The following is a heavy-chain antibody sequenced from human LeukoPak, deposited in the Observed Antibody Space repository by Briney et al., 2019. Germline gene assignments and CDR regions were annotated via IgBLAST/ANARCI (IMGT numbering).Heavy chain of an antibody. CDR3: ARGIIEQQLSN. CDR1: GYTFTSYY. V-gene: IGHV1-46*01. D-gene: IGHD6-13*01. CDR2: INPSGGST. J-gene: IGHJ4*02. Sequence: GASVKVSCKASGYTFTSYYMHWVRQAPGQGLEWMGIINPSGGSTSYAQKFQGRVTITADESTSTAYMELSSLRSEDTAVYYCARGIIEQQLSNWGQGTLVTVSS.